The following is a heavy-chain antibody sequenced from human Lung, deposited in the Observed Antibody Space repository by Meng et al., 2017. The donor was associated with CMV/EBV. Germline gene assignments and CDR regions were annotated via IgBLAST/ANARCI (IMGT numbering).Heavy chain of an antibody. D-gene: IGHD6-19*01. CDR2: IHYRGST. J-gene: IGHJ4*02. CDR3: GREALSIAVASTDH. Sequence: LPLREWGPGLVRPSETLSSTCTVSGGSISSSGYYWGWIRQPPGKGLEGIGSIHYRGSTYYNPSLKGRVTISVDTSKNQFSLKVNSVTAADTAVYYCGREALSIAVASTDHWGQGTLVTVSS. V-gene: IGHV4-39*07. CDR1: GGSISSSGYY.